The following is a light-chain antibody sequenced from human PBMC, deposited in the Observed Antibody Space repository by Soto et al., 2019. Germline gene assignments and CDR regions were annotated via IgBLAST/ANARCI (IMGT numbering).Light chain of an antibody. J-gene: IGKJ1*01. Sequence: EIVMTQSPATLSVSPGERATLSCRASQSVSSNLAWYQQKLGQAPRLLIYVDYTRATGIPASFSGNGSGTEIRHTISSLHSEDSAVYYCQKYNNWAPWTFGQGTKVEI. CDR2: VDY. V-gene: IGKV3-15*01. CDR3: QKYNNWAPWT. CDR1: QSVSSN.